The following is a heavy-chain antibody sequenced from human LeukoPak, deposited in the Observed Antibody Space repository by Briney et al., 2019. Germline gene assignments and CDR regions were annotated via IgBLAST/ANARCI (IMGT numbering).Heavy chain of an antibody. CDR1: GFTFSSYS. D-gene: IGHD2-8*01. J-gene: IGHJ4*02. V-gene: IGHV3-48*01. Sequence: GGSLRLSCAASGFTFSSYSMNWVRQAPGKGLEWVSYISSSSSTIYYADSVKGRFTISRDNAKNSLYLQMNSLRAEDTAVYYCASLPYNGGMTNWGQGTLVTVPS. CDR3: ASLPYNGGMTN. CDR2: ISSSSSTI.